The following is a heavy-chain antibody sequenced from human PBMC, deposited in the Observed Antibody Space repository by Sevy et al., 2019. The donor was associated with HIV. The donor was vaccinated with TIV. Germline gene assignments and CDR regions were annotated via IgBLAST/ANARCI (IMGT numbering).Heavy chain of an antibody. CDR2: ISSTSNYI. Sequence: GGSLRLSCAASGFSFSDYSMNWVRQAPGKGLEWVSSISSTSNYIFYADSVRGRFTISRDNAKNSLYLQMNSLRAEDTAVYYCAGNYYDSSDFRLAWGQGTLVTVSS. J-gene: IGHJ5*02. CDR3: AGNYYDSSDFRLA. D-gene: IGHD3-22*01. V-gene: IGHV3-21*01. CDR1: GFSFSDYS.